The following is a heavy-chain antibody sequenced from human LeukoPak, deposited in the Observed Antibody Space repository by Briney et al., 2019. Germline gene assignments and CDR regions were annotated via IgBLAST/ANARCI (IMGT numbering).Heavy chain of an antibody. CDR1: GGSFSGYY. CDR3: ATWLGIGDY. Sequence: SETLSLTCAVYGGSFSGYYWSWIRQPPGKGLEWIGEINHSGSTNYNPSLKSRVTISVDTSKNQFSLKLSSVTAADTAVYYCATWLGIGDYWGQGTLVTVSS. D-gene: IGHD6-19*01. V-gene: IGHV4-34*01. J-gene: IGHJ4*02. CDR2: INHSGST.